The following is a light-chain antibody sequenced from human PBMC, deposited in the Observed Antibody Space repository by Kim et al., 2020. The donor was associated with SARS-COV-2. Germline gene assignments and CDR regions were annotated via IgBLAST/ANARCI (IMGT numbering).Light chain of an antibody. Sequence: QGQTASITCSGDKLGDKYACWYQQKPGQSPVLVIYQDSKRPSGIPERFSGSNSGNTATLTISGTQAMDEADYYCQAWDSSTASYVFGTGTKVTVL. CDR3: QAWDSSTASYV. CDR1: KLGDKY. V-gene: IGLV3-1*01. J-gene: IGLJ1*01. CDR2: QDS.